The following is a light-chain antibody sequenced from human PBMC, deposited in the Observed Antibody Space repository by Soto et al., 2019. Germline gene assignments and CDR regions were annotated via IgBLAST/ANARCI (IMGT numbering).Light chain of an antibody. J-gene: IGLJ3*02. CDR2: GVS. CDR3: CSYAGSYTWV. CDR1: SSDVGGYNY. V-gene: IGLV2-11*01. Sequence: QSALTQPRSVSGSPGQSVTISCTGTSSDVGGYNYVSWYQQHPGKAPKLMIYGVSKRPSGVPDRFSGFKSGNTASLTISGLQAEDEADYYCCSYAGSYTWVFGGGTKVTVL.